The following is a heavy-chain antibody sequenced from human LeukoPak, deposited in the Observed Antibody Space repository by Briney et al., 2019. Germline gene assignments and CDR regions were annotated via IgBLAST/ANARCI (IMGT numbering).Heavy chain of an antibody. CDR1: VRSLSSQY. V-gene: IGHV4-59*11. J-gene: IGHJ5*02. D-gene: IGHD2-2*01. CDR2: FYYSGST. CDR3: GRDHGYCSSTSCYNWFDP. Sequence: PSETLSLTCTVSVRSLSSQYGSWIRHPPGKGREWIGYFYYSGSTNYNPYLESRVTISVDAYEDQLSLKLRSVTAAEAAVYYCGRDHGYCSSTSCYNWFDPWGQGTLVTVSS.